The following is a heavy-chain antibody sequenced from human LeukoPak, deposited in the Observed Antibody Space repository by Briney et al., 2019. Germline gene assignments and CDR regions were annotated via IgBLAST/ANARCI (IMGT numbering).Heavy chain of an antibody. CDR2: IWFDESSQ. J-gene: IGHJ4*02. V-gene: IGHV3-33*08. D-gene: IGHD3-10*01. CDR3: ARAGRGRDTSHYYFDS. CDR1: GFSFSDSV. Sequence: GGSLRLSCAASGFSFSDSVMHWVRQAPGRGPEYVAGIWFDESSQRYADSVEGRFTISRDNSKNTVFLQMRSVRLEDTAVYFCARAGRGRDTSHYYFDSWGRGTQVSVSS.